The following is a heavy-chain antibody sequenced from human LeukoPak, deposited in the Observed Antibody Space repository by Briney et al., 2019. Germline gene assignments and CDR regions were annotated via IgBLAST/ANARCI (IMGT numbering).Heavy chain of an antibody. D-gene: IGHD1-7*01. Sequence: GESLKISCKSSGYSFTSYWIAWVRQMPGKGLEWMGIIYPGDSDTRYSPSFQGQVTISADKSISTAYLQWSSLKASDTAMYYCAVPSKTATTRYFDYWGQGTLVTVSP. CDR2: IYPGDSDT. J-gene: IGHJ4*02. CDR1: GYSFTSYW. CDR3: AVPSKTATTRYFDY. V-gene: IGHV5-51*01.